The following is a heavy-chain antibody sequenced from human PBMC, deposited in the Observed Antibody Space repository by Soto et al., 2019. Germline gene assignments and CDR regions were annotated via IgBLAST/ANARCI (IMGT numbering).Heavy chain of an antibody. CDR2: IFHSGST. D-gene: IGHD6-13*01. CDR1: GGSITSHY. J-gene: IGHJ4*02. Sequence: SETLSLTCTVSGGSITSHYWSWIRQPPGKGLEWIGYIFHSGSTNYNPSLKGRVTISVDTSKNTLFLQVNSLSEEDTAVYYCASWGGIASPAYDGSLAPYDYWGQGTLVTVSS. CDR3: ASWGGIASPAYDGSLAPYDY. V-gene: IGHV4-59*11.